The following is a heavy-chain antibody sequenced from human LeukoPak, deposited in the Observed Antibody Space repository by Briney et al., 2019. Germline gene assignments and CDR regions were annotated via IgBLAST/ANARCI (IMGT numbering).Heavy chain of an antibody. V-gene: IGHV1-8*03. D-gene: IGHD4-17*01. CDR3: ARQPTTVTTRDAFDI. Sequence: ASVKVSCKASGYTFTSYDINWVRQATGQGLEWMGWMNPNSGNTGYAQKFQGRVTITRNTSISTAYMELSSLRSEDTAVYYYARQPTTVTTRDAFDIWGQGTMVTVSS. CDR1: GYTFTSYD. CDR2: MNPNSGNT. J-gene: IGHJ3*02.